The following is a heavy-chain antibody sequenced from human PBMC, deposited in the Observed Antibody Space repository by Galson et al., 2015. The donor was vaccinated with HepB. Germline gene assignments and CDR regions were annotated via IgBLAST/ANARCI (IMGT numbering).Heavy chain of an antibody. D-gene: IGHD2-2*01. CDR2: IIPTLNIT. J-gene: IGHJ3*02. Sequence: SVKVSCKASGGTFSSYSINWVRQAPGQGLEWMGRIIPTLNITNYAQRFQGRLTITADKSTITADMEVSSLKSEDTAAYYCATKVRPDGAFDIWGQGTKVIVSP. CDR1: GGTFSSYS. V-gene: IGHV1-69*02. CDR3: ATKVRPDGAFDI.